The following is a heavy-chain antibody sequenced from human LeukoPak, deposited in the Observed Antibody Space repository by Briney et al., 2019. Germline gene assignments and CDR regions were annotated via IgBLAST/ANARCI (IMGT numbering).Heavy chain of an antibody. CDR3: ASRPRADMGPLDY. J-gene: IGHJ4*02. CDR2: ITGDGTRT. CDR1: GFTFSSCA. Sequence: GGSLRLSCAASGFTFSSCAMTWVRQAPGKGLEWVASITGDGTRTYYTDSVKGRFTISRDNSKNTLYLQMNSLRADETAIYYCASRPRADMGPLDYWGQGTLVSVST. V-gene: IGHV3-23*01. D-gene: IGHD1-14*01.